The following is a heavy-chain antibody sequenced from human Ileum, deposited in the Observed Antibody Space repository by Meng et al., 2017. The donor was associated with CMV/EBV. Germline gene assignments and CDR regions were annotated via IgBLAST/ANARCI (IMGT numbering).Heavy chain of an antibody. Sequence: RLQLHEAGPGLVKPSETLSLTCSVSGGSISSGSHFWVWIRQPPGKGLEWIGTIYYTGTTYYNPSLKSRVTISVDTSKNQFSLKLSSVTAADTALYYCARGFYDFWEPDYWGHGTLVTVSS. V-gene: IGHV4-39*06. CDR1: GGSISSGSHF. J-gene: IGHJ4*01. D-gene: IGHD3/OR15-3a*01. CDR3: ARGFYDFWEPDY. CDR2: IYYTGTT.